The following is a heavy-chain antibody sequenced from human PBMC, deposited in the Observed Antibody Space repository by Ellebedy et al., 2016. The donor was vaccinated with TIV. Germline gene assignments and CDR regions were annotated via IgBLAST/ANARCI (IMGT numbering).Heavy chain of an antibody. CDR2: INTNTGNT. J-gene: IGHJ4*02. V-gene: IGHV7-4-1*02. CDR3: ARDRYYVGNYRGIDY. CDR1: GYTFTSHP. D-gene: IGHD3-10*02. Sequence: AASVKVSCKASGYTFTSHPLNWVRQAPGRGLEWMGWINTNTGNTESVPGFTGRFVFSLDTSVRTAYLQIISLQAEDTAIYYCARDRYYVGNYRGIDYWGQGTLVTVSS.